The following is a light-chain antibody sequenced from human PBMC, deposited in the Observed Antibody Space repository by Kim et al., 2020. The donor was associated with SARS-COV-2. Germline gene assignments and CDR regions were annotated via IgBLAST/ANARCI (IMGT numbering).Light chain of an antibody. J-gene: IGKJ3*01. CDR2: GAS. V-gene: IGKV3-11*01. Sequence: EIVLTQSPATLSLSPGERATLSCRASQSVSSYLAWYQQKPGQTPRLLIYGASNRATGIPARFSGSGSGTDFTLTISTLEPEDSAVYYCQQRSNWRFTFGPGTKVDIK. CDR1: QSVSSY. CDR3: QQRSNWRFT.